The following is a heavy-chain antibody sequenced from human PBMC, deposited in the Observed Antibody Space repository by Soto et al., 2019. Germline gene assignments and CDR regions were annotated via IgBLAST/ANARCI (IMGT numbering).Heavy chain of an antibody. CDR1: GFTFSNAW. CDR2: IKKKADGGTT. V-gene: IGHV3-15*01. J-gene: IGHJ4*02. D-gene: IGHD6-19*01. Sequence: EVQLVESGGGLVKPGGSLRLSCAASGFTFSNAWMSWVRQAPGKGLEWVGLIKKKADGGTTDYAAPLKGRFTISRDDSKNTLYLQMSSLKTEATAVYYCRTQWLDWGQGTLVTVSS. CDR3: RTQWLD.